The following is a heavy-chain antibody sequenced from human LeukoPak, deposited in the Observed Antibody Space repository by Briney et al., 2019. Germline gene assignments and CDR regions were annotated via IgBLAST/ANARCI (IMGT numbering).Heavy chain of an antibody. CDR3: ARRRGYFDY. V-gene: IGHV4-31*03. Sequence: SETLSLTCTVSRGSISSSRYYWGWVRQHPGKGLEWNGYIYYSGSTYYNPSLKSRVTISVDTSKNQFSLKLSSVTAADTAVYYCARRRGYFDYWGQGTLVTVSS. J-gene: IGHJ4*02. D-gene: IGHD5-12*01. CDR2: IYYSGST. CDR1: RGSISSSRYY.